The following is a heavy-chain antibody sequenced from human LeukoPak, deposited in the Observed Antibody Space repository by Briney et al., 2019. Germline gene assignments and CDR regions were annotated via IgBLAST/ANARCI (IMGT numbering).Heavy chain of an antibody. V-gene: IGHV3-74*01. CDR3: ARGGYYFDY. D-gene: IGHD3-16*01. CDR1: GFTFSGYW. Sequence: GGSLRLSCAASGFTFSGYWTHWVRQAPGKGLVWVSRINSDGSSTNYADSVKGRFTISRDNAKNTLYLQMNSLRGEDTAVYYCARGGYYFDYWGQGTLVTVSS. J-gene: IGHJ4*02. CDR2: INSDGSST.